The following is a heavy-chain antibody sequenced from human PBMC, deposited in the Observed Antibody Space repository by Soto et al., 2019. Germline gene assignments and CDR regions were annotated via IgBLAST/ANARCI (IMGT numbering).Heavy chain of an antibody. J-gene: IGHJ4*02. D-gene: IGHD3-22*01. Sequence: QLQLQESGPGLVKPSETLSLTCTVSGGSISSSSYYWGWIRQPPGKGLEWIGSIYYSGSTYYNPSLKSRVTISVDTSKNQFSLKLSSVTAADTAVYYCARLAYYDSSGYYFDTYYFDYWGQGTLVTVSS. CDR3: ARLAYYDSSGYYFDTYYFDY. CDR2: IYYSGST. V-gene: IGHV4-39*01. CDR1: GGSISSSSYY.